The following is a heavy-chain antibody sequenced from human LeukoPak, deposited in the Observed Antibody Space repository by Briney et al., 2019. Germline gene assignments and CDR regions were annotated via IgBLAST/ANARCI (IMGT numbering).Heavy chain of an antibody. J-gene: IGHJ5*02. CDR1: SGSISTSNYY. CDR3: ARGRPPVGGYSGSSISRRWFDP. CDR2: IFYSGST. V-gene: IGHV4-39*07. D-gene: IGHD6-6*01. Sequence: SETLSLTCTVSSGSISTSNYYWGWVRQPPGKALEWIGNIFYSGSTYYSPSLKSRVTISVDTSKNQFSLKLSSVTAADTAVYYCARGRPPVGGYSGSSISRRWFDPWGQGTLVTVSS.